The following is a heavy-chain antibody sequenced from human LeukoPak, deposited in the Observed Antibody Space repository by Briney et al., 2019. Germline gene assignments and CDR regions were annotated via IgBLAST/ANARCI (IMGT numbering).Heavy chain of an antibody. J-gene: IGHJ4*02. Sequence: SETLSLTCTVSGGSLSSYYWSWIRQPPGKGLEWIGYIYYSGSTNYNPSLKSRVTISVDTSKNQFSLKLSSVTAADTAVYYCARGQVAARRLDYWGQGTLVTVSS. CDR2: IYYSGST. CDR3: ARGQVAARRLDY. V-gene: IGHV4-59*01. D-gene: IGHD6-6*01. CDR1: GGSLSSYY.